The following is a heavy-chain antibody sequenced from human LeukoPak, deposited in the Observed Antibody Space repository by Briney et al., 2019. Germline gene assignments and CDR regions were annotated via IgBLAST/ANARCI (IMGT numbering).Heavy chain of an antibody. CDR3: ARGWSSSADY. D-gene: IGHD6-6*01. V-gene: IGHV3-23*01. CDR2: ISGSGGST. Sequence: GGSLRLSCAASGFTFSSYAMSWVRQAPGKGLEWVSAISGSGGSTYYADSVKGRFTISRDNAKNSLYLQMNSLRAEDMAVYYCARGWSSSADYWGHGTLVTVSS. CDR1: GFTFSSYA. J-gene: IGHJ4*01.